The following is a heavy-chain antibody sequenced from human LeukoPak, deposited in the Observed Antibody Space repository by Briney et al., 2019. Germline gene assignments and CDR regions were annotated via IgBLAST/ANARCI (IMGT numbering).Heavy chain of an antibody. J-gene: IGHJ6*03. Sequence: ASVNASCKASGYTFTSFGITWVRQPPGQGFEWMGWISAYIGNSNYEQKLQGSVTMTTDTSTSTCYLELRGRRSDETVVYYFATDLTSFGVYYYMEVCGKGNTVTVSS. CDR2: ISAYIGNS. CDR1: GYTFTSFG. V-gene: IGHV1-18*01. CDR3: ATDLTSFGVYYYMEV. D-gene: IGHD3-3*01.